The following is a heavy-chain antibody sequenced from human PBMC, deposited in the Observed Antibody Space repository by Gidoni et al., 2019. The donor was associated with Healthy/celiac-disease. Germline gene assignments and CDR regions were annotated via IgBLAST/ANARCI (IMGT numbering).Heavy chain of an antibody. CDR3: ARGAPTIVVVVAATSYGMDV. CDR1: DYTFTSYG. CDR2: ISAYNGNT. J-gene: IGHJ6*02. Sequence: QVQLVQSGAEVKKPGASVKVSCKASDYTFTSYGISWVRQAPGQGLEWMGWISAYNGNTNYAQKLQGRVTMTTDTSTSTAYMELRSLRSDDTAVYYCARGAPTIVVVVAATSYGMDVWGQGTTVTVSS. D-gene: IGHD2-15*01. V-gene: IGHV1-18*01.